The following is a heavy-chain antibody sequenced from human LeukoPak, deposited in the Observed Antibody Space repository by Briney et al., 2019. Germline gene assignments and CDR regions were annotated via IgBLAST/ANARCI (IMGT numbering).Heavy chain of an antibody. Sequence: PGGSLRLSCAASGFTFSKYAMTWVRQAPGKGLEWVSGISVCGGSTNYADSVKGRFTISRDNSKNTLYLQMNSLRAEDTAVYYCAKSNYFDSGGYYFFDYWGQGTLVTVSS. CDR1: GFTFSKYA. CDR2: ISVCGGST. V-gene: IGHV3-23*01. D-gene: IGHD3-22*01. J-gene: IGHJ4*02. CDR3: AKSNYFDSGGYYFFDY.